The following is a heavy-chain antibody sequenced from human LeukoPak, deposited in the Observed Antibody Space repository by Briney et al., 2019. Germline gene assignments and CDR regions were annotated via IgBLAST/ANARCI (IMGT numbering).Heavy chain of an antibody. Sequence: GGSLRLSCAASGFTFSVYTMNWVRQAPGKGLEWVAIISYNGSNKYYVDSVKGRFTISRDNSKNTLFLQMNSLRAEDTAVYYCAKGRVPGTVTTTYDAFDIWGQGTMVTVSS. V-gene: IGHV3-30*18. CDR1: GFTFSVYT. J-gene: IGHJ3*02. CDR3: AKGRVPGTVTTTYDAFDI. D-gene: IGHD4-17*01. CDR2: ISYNGSNK.